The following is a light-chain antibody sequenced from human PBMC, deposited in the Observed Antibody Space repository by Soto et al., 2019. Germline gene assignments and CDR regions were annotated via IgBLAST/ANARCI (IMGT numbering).Light chain of an antibody. CDR3: QQYGASPIT. V-gene: IGKV3-20*01. J-gene: IGKJ5*01. Sequence: EIVLTQSPGTLSLSPGERATLSCRASQSLSGNYLAWYQQKPGQAPRFLIYRASNRATSIPDRFSGGGSGTDFALTISRPEPEDSAVYYCQQYGASPITFGQGTRLEIK. CDR2: RAS. CDR1: QSLSGNY.